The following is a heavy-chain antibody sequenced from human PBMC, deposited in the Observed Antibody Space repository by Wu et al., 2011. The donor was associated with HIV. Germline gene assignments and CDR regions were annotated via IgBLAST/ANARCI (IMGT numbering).Heavy chain of an antibody. CDR2: ITPIFGAA. D-gene: IGHD5-12*01. CDR1: GGTFSSYA. J-gene: IGHJ4*02. V-gene: IGHV1-69*14. Sequence: QVQLVQSGAEVKKPGSSVKVSCKASGGTFSSYAINWVRQAPGQGLEWMGGITPIFGAADYAQKFQGRVTFSADKSTSTDYMELSSLRSEDTAVYYCATRKHGYGLYYFDYWGQGTLVTVSS. CDR3: ATRKHGYGLYYFDY.